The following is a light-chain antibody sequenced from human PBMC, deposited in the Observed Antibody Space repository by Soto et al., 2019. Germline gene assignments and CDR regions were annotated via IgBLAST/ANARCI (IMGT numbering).Light chain of an antibody. V-gene: IGLV2-23*02. J-gene: IGLJ1*01. CDR2: DVS. Sequence: QSVLTQPASVSGSPGQSITISCTGTNSDVGSHNFVSWYQQYPGKAPKFMIYDVSERPSGVSNRFSGCKSGNTASLTISGLQAEDEADYYCWSIAGDTSNYVFATGTK. CDR1: NSDVGSHNF. CDR3: WSIAGDTSNYV.